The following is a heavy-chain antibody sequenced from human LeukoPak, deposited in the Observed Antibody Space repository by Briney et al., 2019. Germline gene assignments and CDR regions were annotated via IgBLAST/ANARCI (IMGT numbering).Heavy chain of an antibody. CDR3: ARTYYDFWSGYLGPTNDAFDI. J-gene: IGHJ3*02. Sequence: PGGSLRLSCAASGFTFSDYYMSWIRQAPGKGLEWASYISSSGSTIYYADSVKGRFTISRDNAKNSLYLQMNSLRAEDTAVYYCARTYYDFWSGYLGPTNDAFDIWGQGTMVTVSS. CDR2: ISSSGSTI. CDR1: GFTFSDYY. D-gene: IGHD3-3*01. V-gene: IGHV3-11*01.